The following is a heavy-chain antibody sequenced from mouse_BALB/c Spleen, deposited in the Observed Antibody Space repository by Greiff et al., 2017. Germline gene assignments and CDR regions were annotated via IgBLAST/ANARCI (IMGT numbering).Heavy chain of an antibody. CDR2: ISSGGST. CDR1: GFTFSSYA. V-gene: IGHV5-6-5*01. D-gene: IGHD1-2*01. Sequence: DVQLQESGGGLVKPGGSLKLSCAASGFTFSSYAMSWVRQTPEKRLEWVASISSGGSTYYPDSVKGRFTISRDNARNILYLQMSSLRSEDTAMYYCARFTTATYLDRGQGTTLTVSS. J-gene: IGHJ2*01. CDR3: ARFTTATYLD.